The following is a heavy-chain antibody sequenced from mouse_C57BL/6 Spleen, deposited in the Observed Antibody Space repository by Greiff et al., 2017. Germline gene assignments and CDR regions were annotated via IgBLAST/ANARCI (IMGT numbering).Heavy chain of an antibody. CDR1: GFTFSDYY. D-gene: IGHD3-2*02. CDR3: ARHAGSSGSFGD. J-gene: IGHJ3*01. Sequence: EVQLQESGGGLVQPGGSLKLSCAASGFTFSDYYMYWVRQTPEKRLEWVAYISNGGGSTYYPDTVKGRFTISRDNAKNTLYLQMSRLKSEDTAMYYCARHAGSSGSFGDWGQGTLVTVSA. V-gene: IGHV5-12*01. CDR2: ISNGGGST.